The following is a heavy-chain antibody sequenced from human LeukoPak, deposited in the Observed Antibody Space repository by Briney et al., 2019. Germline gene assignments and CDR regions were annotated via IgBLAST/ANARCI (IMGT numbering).Heavy chain of an antibody. CDR3: ARGVGATDFDY. Sequence: GGSLRLSCAASGFTFSSYSMNWVRQAPGKGLEWVSSISGSSTYIYDTDSVKGRFSISRDNTKNSLYLQMNSLRVEDTALNYCARGVGATDFDYWGQGTLVTVSS. CDR2: ISGSSTYI. D-gene: IGHD1-26*01. V-gene: IGHV3-21*01. J-gene: IGHJ4*02. CDR1: GFTFSSYS.